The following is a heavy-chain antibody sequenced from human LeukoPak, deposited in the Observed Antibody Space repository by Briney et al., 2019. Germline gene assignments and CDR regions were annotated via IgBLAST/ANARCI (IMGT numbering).Heavy chain of an antibody. CDR2: ISYNGGFI. D-gene: IGHD6-19*01. J-gene: IGHJ4*02. CDR1: GFTFDYFA. Sequence: GGSLRLSCAGSGFTFDYFAMLWVRQVPGKGLVWLSIISYNGGFIDYADSGRGRFTIYRDNAKNSLYLQLNSLRAGDTAFYYCAKVRGKYSSHFFFDSWGQGPLVTVSS. CDR3: AKVRGKYSSHFFFDS. V-gene: IGHV3-9*01.